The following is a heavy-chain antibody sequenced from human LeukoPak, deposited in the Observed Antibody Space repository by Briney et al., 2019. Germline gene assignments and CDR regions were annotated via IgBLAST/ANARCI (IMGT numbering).Heavy chain of an antibody. CDR1: GFTFSSYS. J-gene: IGHJ6*03. CDR3: AAYYYGSGSYVPANYYMDV. V-gene: IGHV3-21*01. CDR2: ISSSSSSYI. Sequence: GGSLRLSCAASGFTFSSYSMNWVRQAPGKGLEWVSSISSSSSSYIYYADSVKGRFTISRDNAKNSLYLQMNSLRAEDTAVYYCAAYYYGSGSYVPANYYMDVWGKGTTVTISS. D-gene: IGHD3-10*01.